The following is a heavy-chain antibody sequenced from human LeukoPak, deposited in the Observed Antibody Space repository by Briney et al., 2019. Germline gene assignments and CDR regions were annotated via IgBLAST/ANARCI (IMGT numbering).Heavy chain of an antibody. CDR3: AKGCAILVVVVAASLYYYYYGMDV. CDR1: GFTFSSYA. D-gene: IGHD2-15*01. CDR2: ISGSGGST. Sequence: PGGSLRLSCAASGFTFSSYAMSWVRQAPGKGLEWVSAISGSGGSTYYADSVKGRFTISRDNSKNTLYLQMNSLRAEDTAVYYCAKGCAILVVVVAASLYYYYYGMDVWGQGTTVTVSS. J-gene: IGHJ6*02. V-gene: IGHV3-23*01.